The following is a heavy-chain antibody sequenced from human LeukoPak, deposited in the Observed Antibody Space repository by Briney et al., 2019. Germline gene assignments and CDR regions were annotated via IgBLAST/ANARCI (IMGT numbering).Heavy chain of an antibody. CDR3: ATVGGSCSSSNCFAYFAY. V-gene: IGHV3-23*01. J-gene: IGHJ4*02. Sequence: GWSLRLSCAACRFTISNYAMTWVRQAPAKGLDWVSIITDNGAHTFYADSLKGRFTISRDRSDNTLYLQMNSLRADDTAVYYCATVGGSCSSSNCFAYFAYWGQGTLLTVSS. D-gene: IGHD2-2*01. CDR1: RFTISNYA. CDR2: ITDNGAHT.